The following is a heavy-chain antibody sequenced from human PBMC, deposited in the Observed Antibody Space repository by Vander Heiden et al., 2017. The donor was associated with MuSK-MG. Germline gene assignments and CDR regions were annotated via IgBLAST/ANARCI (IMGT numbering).Heavy chain of an antibody. CDR1: GFTVSSNY. CDR3: ARDLWTYGMDV. J-gene: IGHJ6*02. D-gene: IGHD3-10*01. CDR2: IYSGGST. Sequence: EVQLVESGGGLVQPGGSLRLSCAASGFTVSSNYMSWVRQAPGKGLEWVSVIYSGGSTYYADSVKGRFTISRDNSKNTLYLQMNRLRAEDTAVYYCARDLWTYGMDVWGQGTTVTVSS. V-gene: IGHV3-66*01.